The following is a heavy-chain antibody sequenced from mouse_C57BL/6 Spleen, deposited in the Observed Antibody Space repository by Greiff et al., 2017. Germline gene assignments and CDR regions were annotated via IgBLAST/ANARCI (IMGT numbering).Heavy chain of an antibody. J-gene: IGHJ3*01. CDR3: ARHEDVGYGYGGWFAY. D-gene: IGHD2-2*01. CDR2: FYPGSGST. Sequence: QVQLQQSGAELVKPGASVKLSCKASGYTFTEYTIHWVKQRSGQGLEWVGWFYPGSGSTKYNAKFKDKATLTANKSSSTVYMDLSSLTSEDSAVYFCARHEDVGYGYGGWFAYWGQGTLVTVSA. V-gene: IGHV1-62-2*01. CDR1: GYTFTEYT.